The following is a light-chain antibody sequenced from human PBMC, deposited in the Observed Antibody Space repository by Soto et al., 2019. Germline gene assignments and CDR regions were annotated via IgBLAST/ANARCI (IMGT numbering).Light chain of an antibody. CDR3: CSYAASYTLL. Sequence: QSALTQPRSVSGSPGQSVTISCTGTSTDVGDYKYVSWYQQYPGKAPKLMIYDVSERPSGVPNRFSGSKSGNTASLTISGLQAEDEADYYCCSYAASYTLLFGGGTKLTVL. J-gene: IGLJ2*01. CDR2: DVS. CDR1: STDVGDYKY. V-gene: IGLV2-11*01.